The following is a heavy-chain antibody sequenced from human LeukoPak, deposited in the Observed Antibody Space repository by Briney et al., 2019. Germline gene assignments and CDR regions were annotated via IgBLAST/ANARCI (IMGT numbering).Heavy chain of an antibody. CDR2: ISAYNGNT. V-gene: IGHV1-18*04. CDR1: GYTFTGYY. J-gene: IGHJ6*03. Sequence: ASVKVSCKASGYTFTGYYMHWVRQAPGQGLEWMGWISAYNGNTNYAQKLQGRVTMTTDTSTSTAYMELRSLRSDDTAVYYCARGAYYYMDVWGKGTTVTVSS. CDR3: ARGAYYYMDV.